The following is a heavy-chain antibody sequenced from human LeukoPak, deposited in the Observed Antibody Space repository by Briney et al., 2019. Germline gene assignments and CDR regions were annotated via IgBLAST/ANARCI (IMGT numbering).Heavy chain of an antibody. J-gene: IGHJ4*02. CDR2: ISAYNGNT. CDR3: ARALVDGYKELGY. D-gene: IGHD5-24*01. CDR1: GYSFTTYG. V-gene: IGHV1-18*01. Sequence: ASMKVSCKASGYSFTTYGITWVRQSPGQGLEWMGWISAYNGNTNYAQKLQGRVTMTTDTSTSTAYMELRSLRSDDTAVYFCARALVDGYKELGYWGQGTLVTVSS.